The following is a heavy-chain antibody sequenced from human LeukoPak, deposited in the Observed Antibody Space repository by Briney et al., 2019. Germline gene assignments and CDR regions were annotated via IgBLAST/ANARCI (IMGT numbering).Heavy chain of an antibody. CDR2: IKQDGSEK. CDR1: GFTFSSYW. J-gene: IGHJ4*02. CDR3: AKAPKGYCSGAKCYAFGS. V-gene: IGHV3-7*03. D-gene: IGHD2-15*01. Sequence: GGSLRLSCAASGFTFSSYWMSWVRQAPGKGLEWVANIKQDGSEKYYVDSVKGRFTISRDNSKNTLYLQMNSLRPEDTAIYYCAKAPKGYCSGAKCYAFGSWGQGTLVTVSS.